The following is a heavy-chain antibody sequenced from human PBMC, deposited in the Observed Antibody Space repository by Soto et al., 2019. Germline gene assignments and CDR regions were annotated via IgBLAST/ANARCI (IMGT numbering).Heavy chain of an antibody. Sequence: PSETLSLTCTVPGGSISSSSYYWGWLRQPPGKGLEWIGSNYYSGSTYYNPSLKSRVTITVDTSKNQFSLKLISVTAADTAVYYCARQGGSRIAARRAFAYWGQGTLVTVSS. CDR1: GGSISSSSYY. V-gene: IGHV4-39*01. D-gene: IGHD6-6*01. CDR3: ARQGGSRIAARRAFAY. J-gene: IGHJ4*02. CDR2: NYYSGST.